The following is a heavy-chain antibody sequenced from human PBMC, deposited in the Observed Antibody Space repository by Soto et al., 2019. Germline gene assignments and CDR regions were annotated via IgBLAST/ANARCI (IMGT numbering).Heavy chain of an antibody. J-gene: IGHJ4*02. V-gene: IGHV3-21*01. Sequence: GGSLRLSCAASGFTFSSYSMNWVRQAPGKGLEWVSSISSSSSYIYYADSVKGRFTISRDNAKNSLYLQMNSLRAEDTAVYYCARWMVFGYYFDYWGQGTLVTVSS. D-gene: IGHD2-8*01. CDR2: ISSSSSYI. CDR1: GFTFSSYS. CDR3: ARWMVFGYYFDY.